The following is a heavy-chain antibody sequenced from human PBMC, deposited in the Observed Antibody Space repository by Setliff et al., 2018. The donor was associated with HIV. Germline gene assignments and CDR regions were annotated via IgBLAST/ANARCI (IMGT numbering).Heavy chain of an antibody. Sequence: GGSLRLSCAASGFTFSSYWMSWVRQAPGKGLEWLSVISGHTINVYYADSVKGRFTISRDNSKNTLYLQLNSLSAEDTAIYYCAKRLAGSNTWYHFDTWGQGTLVTVSS. D-gene: IGHD6-13*01. CDR2: ISGHTINV. V-gene: IGHV3-23*01. J-gene: IGHJ4*02. CDR3: AKRLAGSNTWYHFDT. CDR1: GFTFSSYW.